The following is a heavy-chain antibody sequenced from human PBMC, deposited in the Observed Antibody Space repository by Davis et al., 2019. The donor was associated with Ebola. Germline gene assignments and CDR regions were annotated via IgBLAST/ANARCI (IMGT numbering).Heavy chain of an antibody. CDR3: ARADYYGSGSYIGGYYYYGMDV. Sequence: PGGSLRLSCAASGITFSHYVMHWVRQTPGKGLEWVALIWYDGSNIYYVDSVKGRFTISRDNAKNSLYLQMNSLRAEDTAVYYCARADYYGSGSYIGGYYYYGMDVWGQGTTVTVSS. CDR2: IWYDGSNI. J-gene: IGHJ6*02. CDR1: GITFSHYV. V-gene: IGHV3-33*01. D-gene: IGHD3-10*01.